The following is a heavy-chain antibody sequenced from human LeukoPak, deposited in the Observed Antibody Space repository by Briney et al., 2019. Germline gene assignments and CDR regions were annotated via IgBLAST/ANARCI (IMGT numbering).Heavy chain of an antibody. CDR1: GYTFTGYY. CDR2: MNPNSGNT. J-gene: IGHJ5*02. Sequence: GASVKVSCKASGYTFTGYYVHWVRQATGQGLEWMGWMNPNSGNTGYAQKFQGRVTMTRNTSISTAYMELSSLRSEDTAVYYCAIWFGELSFDPWGQGTLVTVSS. CDR3: AIWFGELSFDP. D-gene: IGHD3-10*01. V-gene: IGHV1-8*02.